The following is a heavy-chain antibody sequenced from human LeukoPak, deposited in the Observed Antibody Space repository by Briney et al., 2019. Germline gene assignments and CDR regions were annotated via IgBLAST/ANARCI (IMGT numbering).Heavy chain of an antibody. CDR3: AKGDGEWELKPFDY. J-gene: IGHJ4*02. V-gene: IGHV3-23*01. Sequence: PGGSLRLSCAASGFTFSSYAMSWVRQAPGKGLEWVSAISGSGSSTYYADSVKGRFTISRDNSKNTLYLQMNSLRAEDTAVYHCAKGDGEWELKPFDYWGQGTLVTVSS. CDR1: GFTFSSYA. D-gene: IGHD1-26*01. CDR2: ISGSGSST.